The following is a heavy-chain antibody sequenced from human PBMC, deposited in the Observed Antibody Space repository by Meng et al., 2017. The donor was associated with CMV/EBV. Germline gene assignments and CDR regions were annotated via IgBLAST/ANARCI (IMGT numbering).Heavy chain of an antibody. J-gene: IGHJ6*02. D-gene: IGHD2-2*01. CDR1: GDSVSSNSAA. V-gene: IGHV6-1*01. CDR2: TYYRSKWYN. CDR3: ARSLIVVVPAALGQYYYYGMDV. Sequence: LRLSCAISGDSVSSNSAAWSWIRQSPSRGLEWLGRTYYRSKWYNDYAVSVKSRITINPDTSKNQFSLQLNSVTPEDTAVYYCARSLIVVVPAALGQYYYYGMDVWGQGTTVTVSS.